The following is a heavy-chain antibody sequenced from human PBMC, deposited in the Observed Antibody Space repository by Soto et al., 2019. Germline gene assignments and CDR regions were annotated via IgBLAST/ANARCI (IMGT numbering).Heavy chain of an antibody. D-gene: IGHD3-22*01. V-gene: IGHV1-2*04. CDR1: RCTFSIYA. CDR2: IIPNSGGT. CDR3: AKAIENYSTGYYKPFYYFGVDV. Sequence: ASVKVSCKACRCTFSIYAISWVRQAPGQGLEWMGGIIPNSGGTNYAQKFQGWVTMTRDTSISTAYMELSRLRSDDTAVYYCAKAIENYSTGYYKPFYYFGVDVWGQGTTVTVSS. J-gene: IGHJ6*02.